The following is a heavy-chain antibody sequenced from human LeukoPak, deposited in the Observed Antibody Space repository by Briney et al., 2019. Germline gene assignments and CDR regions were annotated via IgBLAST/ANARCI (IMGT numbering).Heavy chain of an antibody. CDR2: IHTSGTT. D-gene: IGHD3-22*01. CDR1: GGAISSGSHY. V-gene: IGHV4-61*02. CDR3: AREYYDSNKAPAFDI. J-gene: IGHJ3*02. Sequence: PPETLSLTCTVSGGAISSGSHYWSWIRQSAGKGLEWIGRIHTSGTTNSNPSLKSRVTISVDTSKNQFSLKLSSVTAADTAVYYCAREYYDSNKAPAFDIWGQGTMVTVS.